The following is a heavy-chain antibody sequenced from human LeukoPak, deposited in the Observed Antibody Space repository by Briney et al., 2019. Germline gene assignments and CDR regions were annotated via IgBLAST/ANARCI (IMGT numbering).Heavy chain of an antibody. CDR1: GYTFTSYG. CDR3: ARDRGRVDCIPYFDY. CDR2: ISAYNGNT. D-gene: IGHD2-21*02. Sequence: ASVKVSCKASGYTFTSYGISWVRQAPGQGLEWMGWISAYNGNTNYAQKLQGRVTMTTDTSTSTAYMELRSLRSDDTAVYYCARDRGRVDCIPYFDYWGQGTLVTVSS. J-gene: IGHJ4*02. V-gene: IGHV1-18*01.